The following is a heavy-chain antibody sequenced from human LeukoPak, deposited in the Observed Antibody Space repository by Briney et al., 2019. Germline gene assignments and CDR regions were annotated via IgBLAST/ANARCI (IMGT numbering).Heavy chain of an antibody. Sequence: PGRSLRLSCAASGFTFNDYALHWVRQAPGKGLEWVSGISWNSGSIGYADSVKGRFTVSRDNSKNTLYLQMNSLRAEDTAVYYCAKDRSGSGSYYPDYWGQGTLVTVSS. CDR1: GFTFNDYA. CDR3: AKDRSGSGSYYPDY. V-gene: IGHV3-9*01. D-gene: IGHD3-10*01. J-gene: IGHJ4*02. CDR2: ISWNSGSI.